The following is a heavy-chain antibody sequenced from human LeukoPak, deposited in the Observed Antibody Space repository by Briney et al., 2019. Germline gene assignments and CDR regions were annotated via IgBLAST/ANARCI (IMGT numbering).Heavy chain of an antibody. D-gene: IGHD2-15*01. V-gene: IGHV1-69*13. J-gene: IGHJ6*04. CDR2: IIPIFGTA. Sequence: ASVKVSCKASGGTFSSYAISWVRQALGQGLEWMGGIIPIFGTANYAQKFQGRVTITADESTSTAYIELSSLRSEDTAVYYCAAGYCSGGSCYSGYYYYGMDVWGKGTTVTVSS. CDR3: AAGYCSGGSCYSGYYYYGMDV. CDR1: GGTFSSYA.